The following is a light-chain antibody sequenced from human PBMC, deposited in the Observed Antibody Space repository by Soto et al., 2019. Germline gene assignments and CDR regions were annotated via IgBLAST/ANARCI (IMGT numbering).Light chain of an antibody. V-gene: IGLV2-23*03. CDR2: EGS. CDR1: SSDVGSYNL. Sequence: QSALTQPASVSGSPGQSITISCTGTSSDVGSYNLVSWYQQHPGKAPKLMIYEGSKRPSGVSNRFSGSKSGNTASLTISGLQAEDEADYYCCSYAGSSTVGAAYVFGTGTKVTVL. J-gene: IGLJ1*01. CDR3: CSYAGSSTVGAAYV.